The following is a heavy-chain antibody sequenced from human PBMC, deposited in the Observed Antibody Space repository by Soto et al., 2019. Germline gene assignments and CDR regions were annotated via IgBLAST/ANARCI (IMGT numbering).Heavy chain of an antibody. CDR2: INPYNGNT. V-gene: IGHV1-18*01. CDR1: GYTFTSYG. D-gene: IGHD3-16*01. J-gene: IGHJ4*02. Sequence: QVQLVQSGAEVKKPGASVKVSCKASGYTFTSYGISWVRQAPGQGLEWMGWINPYNGNTNYAQKLQGRVTMTTDTSTNTTCMVLRSLRSDDTAVYYSPRDWFGIDYWGQGTLVTVSS. CDR3: PRDWFGIDY.